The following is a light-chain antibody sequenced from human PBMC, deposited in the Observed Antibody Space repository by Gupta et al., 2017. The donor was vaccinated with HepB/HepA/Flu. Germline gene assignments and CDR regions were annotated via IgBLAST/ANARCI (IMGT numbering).Light chain of an antibody. V-gene: IGKV1-12*01. CDR3: QQAPRLPQT. J-gene: IGKJ1*01. Sequence: DTQMTQSPSSISAYVGDRITITCRASQDITSWLVWYQQKPGKVPKLLVYAASSLQRGIPSRFSGSGSGTNFSLTISSLQPEDSATYYCQQAPRLPQTFGQGTKVEI. CDR2: AAS. CDR1: QDITSW.